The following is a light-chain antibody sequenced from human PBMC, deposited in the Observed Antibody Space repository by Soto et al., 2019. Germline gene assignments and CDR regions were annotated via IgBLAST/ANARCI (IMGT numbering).Light chain of an antibody. CDR2: DVS. CDR3: SSYTSSSTFYV. J-gene: IGLJ1*01. V-gene: IGLV2-14*01. Sequence: QSVLTQPASVSGSPGQSITISCTGTSSDVGGYNYVSWYQPHPGKAPKLMIYDVSNRPSGVSNRFSGSKSGNTASLTISGLQAEDEADYYCSSYTSSSTFYVFGTGTKVTVL. CDR1: SSDVGGYNY.